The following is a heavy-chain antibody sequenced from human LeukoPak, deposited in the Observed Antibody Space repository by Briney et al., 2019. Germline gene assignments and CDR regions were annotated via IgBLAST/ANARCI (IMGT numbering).Heavy chain of an antibody. D-gene: IGHD3-10*01. V-gene: IGHV1-46*01. CDR1: GYTFTSYY. Sequence: GASVKVSCKASGYTFTSYYMHWVRQAPGQGLEWMGIINPSGGSTSYAQKFQGRVTMTRDTSTSTVYMELSSLRSEDMARYYCARGRGPPNTNRDFYFYYYMDVWGTGTTVTVSS. CDR3: ARGRGPPNTNRDFYFYYYMDV. J-gene: IGHJ6*03. CDR2: INPSGGST.